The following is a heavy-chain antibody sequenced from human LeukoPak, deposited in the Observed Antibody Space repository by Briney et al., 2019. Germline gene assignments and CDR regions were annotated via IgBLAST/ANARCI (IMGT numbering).Heavy chain of an antibody. J-gene: IGHJ3*02. CDR1: GYNFNSYG. D-gene: IGHD7-27*01. V-gene: IGHV1-18*01. Sequence: ASVKVSCKASGYNFNSYGISWVRQAPGQGLEWMGWISAYNGNTNYVQKLQGRVTMTTDTSTTTAYMELRSLRSDDTAVCYCARDRCHWGSCVWGGFDIWGQGTLVTVSS. CDR3: ARDRCHWGSCVWGGFDI. CDR2: ISAYNGNT.